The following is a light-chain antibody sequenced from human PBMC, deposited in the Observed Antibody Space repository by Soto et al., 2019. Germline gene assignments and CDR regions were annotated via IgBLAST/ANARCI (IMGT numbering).Light chain of an antibody. V-gene: IGKV3-15*01. Sequence: EIMMTQSPDTLSVSPGETATLSCRASQSLRSSLAWYQQKPGQAPRLLIYDASTRATGIPARFSGSGSGTDFTLTISGLQSEDFAVYYCQQYNNWRQTFGQGTKVDIK. CDR2: DAS. CDR1: QSLRSS. CDR3: QQYNNWRQT. J-gene: IGKJ1*01.